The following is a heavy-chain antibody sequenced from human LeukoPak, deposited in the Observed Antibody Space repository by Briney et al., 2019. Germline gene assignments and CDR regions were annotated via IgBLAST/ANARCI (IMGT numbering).Heavy chain of an antibody. Sequence: PSQTLSLTCTVSSGSISSGDYYWSWIRQPPGKGLEWIGYISSSGTTYYSPSLRSRITISVDSSKSQFSLNLSSVTASDTAVYYCAGVGNGGYGGFDYWGQGTLVTVSS. D-gene: IGHD5-12*01. CDR3: AGVGNGGYGGFDY. V-gene: IGHV4-30-4*01. CDR1: SGSISSGDYY. CDR2: ISSSGTT. J-gene: IGHJ4*02.